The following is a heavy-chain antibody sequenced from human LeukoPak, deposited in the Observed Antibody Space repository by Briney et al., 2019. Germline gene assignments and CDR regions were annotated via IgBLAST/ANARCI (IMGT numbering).Heavy chain of an antibody. D-gene: IGHD3-10*01. Sequence: ASVEVSCKASGYTFTSYGISWVRQAPGQGLEWMGWISAYNGDTNYAQKLQGRVTMTTDTSTSTAYMELRSLRSDDTAVYYCARAVGMVQGELIDYYYYMDVWGKGTTVTVSS. J-gene: IGHJ6*03. CDR3: ARAVGMVQGELIDYYYYMDV. V-gene: IGHV1-18*01. CDR2: ISAYNGDT. CDR1: GYTFTSYG.